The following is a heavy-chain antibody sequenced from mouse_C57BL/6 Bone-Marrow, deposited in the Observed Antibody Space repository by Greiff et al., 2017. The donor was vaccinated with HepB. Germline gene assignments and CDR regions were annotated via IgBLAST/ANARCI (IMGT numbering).Heavy chain of an antibody. Sequence: VQLQQPGAELVKPGASVKLSCKASGYTFSSYWMQWVKQRPGQGLEWIGEIDPSDSYTNYNQKFKGKATLTVDTSSSTAYMQLSSLTSEDSAVYYCAIYSNAYAMDYWGQGTSVTVSS. CDR1: GYTFSSYW. D-gene: IGHD2-5*01. V-gene: IGHV1-50*01. J-gene: IGHJ4*01. CDR3: AIYSNAYAMDY. CDR2: IDPSDSYT.